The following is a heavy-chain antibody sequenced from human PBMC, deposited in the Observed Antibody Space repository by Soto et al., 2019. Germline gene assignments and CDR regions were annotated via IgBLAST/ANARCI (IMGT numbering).Heavy chain of an antibody. CDR1: GGTFSSYA. CDR2: IIPIFGTA. Sequence: QVQLVQSGAEVKKPGSSVKVSCKASGGTFSSYAISWVRQAPGQGLEWMGGIIPIFGTANYAQKFQGRVTITADKSTSKAYMELSSVRSEDTAAYYCAREEVDYVMPYYYYYGMDVWGQGTTVTVSS. CDR3: AREEVDYVMPYYYYYGMDV. J-gene: IGHJ6*02. V-gene: IGHV1-69*06. D-gene: IGHD4-17*01.